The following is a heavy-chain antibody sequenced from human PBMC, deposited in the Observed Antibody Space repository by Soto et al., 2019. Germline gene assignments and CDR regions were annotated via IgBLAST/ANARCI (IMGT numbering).Heavy chain of an antibody. D-gene: IGHD6-19*01. V-gene: IGHV1-18*01. Sequence: QVQLVQSGGEVKKPGASVKVSCKASGYIFTNYDIGWVRQAPGQGLEWMGWISPDSGNTKYTQKVQGRVTMTTDTSTSTAYMELRSLRSDDTAVYYCVRFASSGWYTGGYWGQGTLVTVSS. CDR3: VRFASSGWYTGGY. CDR2: ISPDSGNT. J-gene: IGHJ4*02. CDR1: GYIFTNYD.